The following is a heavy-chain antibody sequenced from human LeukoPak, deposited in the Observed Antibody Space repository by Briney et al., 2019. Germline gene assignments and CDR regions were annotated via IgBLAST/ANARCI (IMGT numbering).Heavy chain of an antibody. V-gene: IGHV4-4*07. D-gene: IGHD5-12*01. Sequence: SETLSLTCTVSGDSISCYYWSWIRQPAGKGLEWIGRIYSSGGTNYNPSLKSRVTISLDKSKNQFSLKLSSVTAADTAVYYCARGEGRYSGYDSYYYMDVWGTGTTVTVSS. CDR3: ARGEGRYSGYDSYYYMDV. CDR2: IYSSGGT. J-gene: IGHJ6*03. CDR1: GDSISCYY.